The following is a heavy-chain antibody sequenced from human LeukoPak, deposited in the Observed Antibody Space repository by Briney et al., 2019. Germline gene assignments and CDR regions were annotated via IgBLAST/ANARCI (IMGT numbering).Heavy chain of an antibody. CDR1: GFAFRDYW. D-gene: IGHD6-19*01. CDR2: IKEDGSEK. Sequence: PGGSLRLSCVASGFAFRDYWMTWVRQAPGKGLEWVANIKEDGSEKNYADSVKGRLTTSRDNSKNSVYLQMNSLRGEDTAVYYCARGKEMTAVAGYYSFDYWGQGTLVSVSS. J-gene: IGHJ4*02. V-gene: IGHV3-7*01. CDR3: ARGKEMTAVAGYYSFDY.